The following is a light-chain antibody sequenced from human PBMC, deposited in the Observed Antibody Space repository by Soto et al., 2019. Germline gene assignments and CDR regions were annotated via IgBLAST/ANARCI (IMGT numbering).Light chain of an antibody. J-gene: IGLJ1*01. Sequence: QSALTQPASVSGSPGQSITISCTGTSSDVGAYASVSWFQQHPGKAPKLIIYEVTHRPSGVSIRFSASKSGNTASLTISGLQAEDEADYYCNSYTRANTLVFGTGTRSPS. CDR2: EVT. CDR1: SSDVGAYAS. CDR3: NSYTRANTLV. V-gene: IGLV2-14*01.